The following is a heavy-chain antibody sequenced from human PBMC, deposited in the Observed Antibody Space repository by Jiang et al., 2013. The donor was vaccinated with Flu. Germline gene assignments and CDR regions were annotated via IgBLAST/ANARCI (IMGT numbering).Heavy chain of an antibody. CDR2: IRFDGSNH. Sequence: QLLESGGGVVQPGGSLRLSCAASGFSFNYYAMYWVRQAPGKGLEWVASIRFDGSNHYYGDSVRGRFTISRDNSKSILYLQMNSLRAEDTAVYYCATLRGSSFDTYLLDFWGRGTLVTVSS. J-gene: IGHJ4*02. CDR3: ATLRGSSFDTYLLDF. D-gene: IGHD2-15*01. V-gene: IGHV3-30*02. CDR1: GFSFNYYA.